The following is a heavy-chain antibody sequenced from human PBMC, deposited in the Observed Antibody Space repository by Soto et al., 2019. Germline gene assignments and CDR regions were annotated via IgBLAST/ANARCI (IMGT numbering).Heavy chain of an antibody. CDR1: GGTFSSYA. Sequence: VASVKVSCKASGGTFSSYAISWVRQAPGQGLEWMGGIIPIFGTANYAQKFQGRVTITADESTSTAYMELSSLRSEDTAVYYCARGTSGLSGSYYNPYYWGQGTLVTVSS. CDR2: IIPIFGTA. D-gene: IGHD1-26*01. CDR3: ARGTSGLSGSYYNPYY. V-gene: IGHV1-69*13. J-gene: IGHJ4*02.